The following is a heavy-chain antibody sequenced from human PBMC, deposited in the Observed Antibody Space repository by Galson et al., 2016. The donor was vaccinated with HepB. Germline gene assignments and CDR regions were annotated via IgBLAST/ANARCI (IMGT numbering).Heavy chain of an antibody. V-gene: IGHV3-33*01. CDR2: IWYDGSNK. CDR3: AREGMVQGVMGDY. D-gene: IGHD3-10*01. CDR1: GFTFSNYG. Sequence: SLRLSCAASGFTFSNYGLHWVRQAPGKGLEWVAFIWYDGSNKYYADSVKGRFTISRDNSKNMVYLQMTSLRAEDTAVYYCAREGMVQGVMGDYWGQGTLVTVSS. J-gene: IGHJ4*02.